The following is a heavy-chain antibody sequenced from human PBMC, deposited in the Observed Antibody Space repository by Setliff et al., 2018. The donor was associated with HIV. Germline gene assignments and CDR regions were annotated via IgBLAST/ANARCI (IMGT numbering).Heavy chain of an antibody. Sequence: SVKVSCKASGTTFNTYAITWVRQAPGQGLEWMGGIIPLFGTANYAQKFQGRVTITADESRSTAYMELSSLRSEDTAVYYCATTYDYGVESYSLDYWGQGTLVTVSS. CDR2: IIPLFGTA. J-gene: IGHJ4*02. V-gene: IGHV1-69*13. D-gene: IGHD3-10*01. CDR1: GTTFNTYA. CDR3: ATTYDYGVESYSLDY.